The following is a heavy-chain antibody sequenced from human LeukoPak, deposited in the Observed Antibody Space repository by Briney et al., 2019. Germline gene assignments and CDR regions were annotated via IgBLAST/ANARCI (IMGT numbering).Heavy chain of an antibody. V-gene: IGHV4-59*08. CDR2: IYYSGST. D-gene: IGHD6-13*01. CDR3: ARLGSSSWYVSYYYGMDV. CDR1: GGSISSYY. J-gene: IGHJ6*02. Sequence: SETLSLTCTVSGGSISSYYWSWIRQPPGKGLEWIGYIYYSGSTNYNPSLKGRVTISVDTSKNQFSLKLSSVTAADTAVYYCARLGSSSWYVSYYYGMDVWGQGTTVTVSS.